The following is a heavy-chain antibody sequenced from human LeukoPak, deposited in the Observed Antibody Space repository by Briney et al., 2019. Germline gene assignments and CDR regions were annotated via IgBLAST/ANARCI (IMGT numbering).Heavy chain of an antibody. Sequence: GGSLRLSCAASGFTFSSYGMHWVREAPGKGLEWGAVISYNGNNKYYADSVKGRFPISRDNSKNPLYLQMNSLRAEDTAVYFCAKGRVDYYDSSDAFDIWGQGTMVTVSS. CDR2: ISYNGNNK. V-gene: IGHV3-30*18. CDR3: AKGRVDYYDSSDAFDI. CDR1: GFTFSSYG. J-gene: IGHJ3*02. D-gene: IGHD3-22*01.